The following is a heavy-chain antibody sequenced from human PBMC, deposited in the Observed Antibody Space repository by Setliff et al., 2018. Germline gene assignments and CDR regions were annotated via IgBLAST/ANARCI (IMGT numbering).Heavy chain of an antibody. Sequence: GGSLRLSCAASGFTFSGSAMHWVRQASGKGLGWVGRIRSKTSGFATAYSASVKGRFTISRDDSMNTAYLQMDSLRTEDPAVYYCSRAVDGRTWFDPWGQGALVTVSS. CDR3: SRAVDGRTWFDP. J-gene: IGHJ5*02. CDR2: IRSKTSGFAT. V-gene: IGHV3-73*01. D-gene: IGHD6-19*01. CDR1: GFTFSGSA.